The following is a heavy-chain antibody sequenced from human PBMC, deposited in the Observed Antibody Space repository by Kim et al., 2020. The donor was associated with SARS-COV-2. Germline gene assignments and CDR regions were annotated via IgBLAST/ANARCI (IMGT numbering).Heavy chain of an antibody. Sequence: AASLKGRFTISRDDSKSIAYLQMNSLKTEDTAVYYCTREKWELLRDAFDIWGQGTMVTVSS. J-gene: IGHJ3*02. V-gene: IGHV3-49*02. CDR3: TREKWELLRDAFDI. D-gene: IGHD1-26*01.